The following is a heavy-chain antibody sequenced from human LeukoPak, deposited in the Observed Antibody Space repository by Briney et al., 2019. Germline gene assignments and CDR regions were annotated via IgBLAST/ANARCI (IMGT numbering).Heavy chain of an antibody. J-gene: IGHJ5*02. D-gene: IGHD2-15*01. CDR3: ARGGYCSGGSCYSVGWFDP. CDR1: GFTFSSYE. V-gene: IGHV3-48*03. CDR2: ISSSGSTI. Sequence: GGSLRLSCAASGFTFSSYEMNWVRQAPGKGLEWVSYISSSGSTIYYADSVKGRFTISRDNAKNSLYLQMNSLRAEDTAVYYCARGGYCSGGSCYSVGWFDPWGQGTLVTVSS.